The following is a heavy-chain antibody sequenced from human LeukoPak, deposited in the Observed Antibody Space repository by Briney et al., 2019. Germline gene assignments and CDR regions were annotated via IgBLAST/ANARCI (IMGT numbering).Heavy chain of an antibody. CDR2: INHSGNT. Sequence: PSETLSLTCAVYGGSFSGYYWNWIRQPPGKGLEWIGEINHSGNTNYNPSLKSRVTISVDTSKNQFSLKLISVTAADTAVYYCARGGGTYCGHGVVAYWGQGPLVTVSS. V-gene: IGHV4-34*01. CDR1: GGSFSGYY. CDR3: ARGGGTYCGHGVVAY. D-gene: IGHD1-26*01. J-gene: IGHJ4*02.